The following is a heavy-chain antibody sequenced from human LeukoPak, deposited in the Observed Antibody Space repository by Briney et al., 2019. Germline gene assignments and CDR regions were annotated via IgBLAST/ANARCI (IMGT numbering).Heavy chain of an antibody. Sequence: PGGSLRLSCAASGFTFSSYSMNWVRQAPGKGLEWVSSISSSSSYIYFADSLKGRLTISRDNAKNSLYLQMNSLRAEDTAVYYCARGRGVMTLNWFDPWGQGTLVTVSS. J-gene: IGHJ5*02. CDR2: ISSSSSYI. CDR1: GFTFSSYS. D-gene: IGHD3-16*01. V-gene: IGHV3-21*01. CDR3: ARGRGVMTLNWFDP.